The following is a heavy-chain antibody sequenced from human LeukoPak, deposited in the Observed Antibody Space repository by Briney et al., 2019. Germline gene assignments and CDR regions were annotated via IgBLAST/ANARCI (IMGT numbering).Heavy chain of an antibody. V-gene: IGHV3-20*01. CDR1: GFTFDDYG. Sequence: GGSLRLSCAASGFTFDDYGMSWVRQAPGRGLEWVSGINWNGGSTGYADSVKGRFTIFRDNAKNSLYLQMNSLRAEDTALYHCARSTATDAFDIWGQGTMVTVSS. CDR2: INWNGGST. J-gene: IGHJ3*02. D-gene: IGHD1-14*01. CDR3: ARSTATDAFDI.